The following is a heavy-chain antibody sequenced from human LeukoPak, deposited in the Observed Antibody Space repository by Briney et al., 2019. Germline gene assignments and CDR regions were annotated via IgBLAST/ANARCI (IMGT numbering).Heavy chain of an antibody. D-gene: IGHD4-23*01. CDR2: INPRGTST. Sequence: ASVKVSCKASGYSFTSHYMHWVRQAPGQGLEWMGLINPRGTSTIYAEKFQGRIIMTRDMSTTTDYMELSSLKSDDTAVYYCARDNSIHERGWWFDPWGQGTLVTVSS. CDR1: GYSFTSHY. CDR3: ARDNSIHERGWWFDP. J-gene: IGHJ5*02. V-gene: IGHV1-46*01.